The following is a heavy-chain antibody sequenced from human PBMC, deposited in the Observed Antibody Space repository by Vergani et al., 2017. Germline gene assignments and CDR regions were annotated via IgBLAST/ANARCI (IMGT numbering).Heavy chain of an antibody. J-gene: IGHJ6*02. CDR2: IGSSGPYI. CDR3: ARDCTSGGCPDNYGMDV. Sequence: GGSHGVSCAASGFTFSDFSMSWVRQARGKGLEWVAFIGSSGPYINYADSVKGRFIISRDNTNNSLFLQLRSLRAEDAAVYYCARDCTSGGCPDNYGMDVWGQGATVTVSS. D-gene: IGHD2-8*01. V-gene: IGHV3-21*06. CDR1: GFTFSDFS.